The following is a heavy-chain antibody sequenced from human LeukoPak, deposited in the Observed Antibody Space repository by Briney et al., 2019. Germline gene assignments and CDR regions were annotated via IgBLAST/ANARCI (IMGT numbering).Heavy chain of an antibody. CDR3: ARSVVTLYWYFDL. J-gene: IGHJ2*01. CDR2: IYYSGST. Sequence: SETLSLTCTVSGVSISGYYYNWIRQPPGKGLGWIGYIYYSGSTNYNPSLKSRVTISLDTSKNQFSLKLSSVTTADTAVYYCARSVVTLYWYFDLWGRGTLVTVSS. V-gene: IGHV4-59*01. CDR1: GVSISGYY. D-gene: IGHD4-23*01.